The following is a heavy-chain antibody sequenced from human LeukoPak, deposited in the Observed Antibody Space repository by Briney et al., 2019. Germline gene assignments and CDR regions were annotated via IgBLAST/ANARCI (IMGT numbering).Heavy chain of an antibody. D-gene: IGHD1-26*01. V-gene: IGHV3-23*01. CDR2: ISGSGGST. Sequence: TGGSLRLSCAASGFTFSSYAMSWVRQTQGKGLEWVSAISGSGGSTYYADSVKGRFTISRDNSKNTLYLQMKSLRAEDTAVYYCAKDFGFHGSYTDDSGQGTLVTVSS. CDR1: GFTFSSYA. CDR3: AKDFGFHGSYTDD. J-gene: IGHJ4*02.